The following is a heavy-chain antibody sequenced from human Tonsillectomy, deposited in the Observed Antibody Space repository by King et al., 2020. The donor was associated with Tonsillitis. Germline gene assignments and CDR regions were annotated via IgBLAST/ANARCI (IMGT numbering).Heavy chain of an antibody. CDR3: ARASYDYVWGINWFDP. CDR2: IYYSGSS. D-gene: IGHD3-16*01. J-gene: IGHJ5*02. Sequence: QLQESGPGLVKPSETLSLTCTVSGGSISSYYWSWLRKPPVKGLEWIGYIYYSGSSNYNPSLKSGVTISVDTSKNQCSLQLSSVTAADTAVYYCARASYDYVWGINWFDPWGQGTLVTVSS. V-gene: IGHV4-59*01. CDR1: GGSISSYY.